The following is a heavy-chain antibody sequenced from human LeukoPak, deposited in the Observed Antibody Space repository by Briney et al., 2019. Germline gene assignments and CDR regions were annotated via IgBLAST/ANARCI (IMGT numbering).Heavy chain of an antibody. CDR2: MYYGGST. D-gene: IGHD3-9*01. Sequence: SETLSLTCTVSGGSITSTCYYWGWIRQPPGKGLEWIGSMYYGGSTYSNPSLKSRVTISVDTSKNQFSLNLSSVTASDTAVFYCASTHYDILTPSYYVDFWGQGTLVTVSS. V-gene: IGHV4-39*01. CDR1: GGSITSTCYY. CDR3: ASTHYDILTPSYYVDF. J-gene: IGHJ4*02.